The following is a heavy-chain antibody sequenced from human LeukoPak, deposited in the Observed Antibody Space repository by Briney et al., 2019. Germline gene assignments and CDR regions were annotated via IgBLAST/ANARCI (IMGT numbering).Heavy chain of an antibody. Sequence: GGSLRPSCAVSGLTFSSYAMSWFSQAPGKGLERVSAISGSGGKTYYADTVQGRFTISRDNSKDTLYLLMNSLRAEDTAVYYCAEQTAAAGTGYWGQGTLVTVSS. J-gene: IGHJ4*02. CDR1: GLTFSSYA. D-gene: IGHD6-13*01. CDR2: ISGSGGKT. CDR3: AEQTAAAGTGY. V-gene: IGHV3-23*01.